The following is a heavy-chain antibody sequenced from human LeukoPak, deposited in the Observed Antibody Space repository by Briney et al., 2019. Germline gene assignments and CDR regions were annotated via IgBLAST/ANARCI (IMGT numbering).Heavy chain of an antibody. D-gene: IGHD3-16*01. CDR3: ARDHRRRLPTSYYFDY. Sequence: GGSLRLSCAASGFPFSSFGMHWVRQAPGKGLEWVALIWYDGSNKYYADSVKGRFTISRDNSKNTLYLQMNSLRAEDTAVYYCARDHRRRLPTSYYFDYWGQGTLVTVSS. CDR1: GFPFSSFG. CDR2: IWYDGSNK. J-gene: IGHJ4*02. V-gene: IGHV3-33*01.